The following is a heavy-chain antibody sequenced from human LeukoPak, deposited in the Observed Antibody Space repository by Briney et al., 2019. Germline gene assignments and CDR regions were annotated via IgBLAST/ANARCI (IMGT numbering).Heavy chain of an antibody. D-gene: IGHD5-18*01. CDR2: IRNDGSDK. J-gene: IGHJ4*02. Sequence: GGSLRLSCAASGFTFSSYGMHWVRQAPGKGLDWVAFIRNDGSDKYYGDSVKGRFTISRDNSKNTMYLQTNSLRSEDTSVYFCAKVATETAMVTGGFDYWGQGTLVTVSS. CDR1: GFTFSSYG. CDR3: AKVATETAMVTGGFDY. V-gene: IGHV3-30*02.